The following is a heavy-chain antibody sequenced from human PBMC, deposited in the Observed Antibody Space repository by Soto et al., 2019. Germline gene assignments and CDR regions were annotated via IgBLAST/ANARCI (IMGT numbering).Heavy chain of an antibody. J-gene: IGHJ3*02. CDR1: GGSISSYY. D-gene: IGHD3-10*01. CDR2: IYYSGST. V-gene: IGHV4-59*01. CDR3: ARLTVRDHDAFDI. Sequence: SETLSLTCTVSGGSISSYYWSWIRQPPGKGLEWIGYIYYSGSTNYNPSLKSRVTISVDTSKNQFSLKLSSVTAADTAVYYCARLTVRDHDAFDIWGQGTMVTVSS.